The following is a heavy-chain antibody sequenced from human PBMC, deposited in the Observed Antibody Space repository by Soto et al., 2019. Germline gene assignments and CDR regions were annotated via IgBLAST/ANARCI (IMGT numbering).Heavy chain of an antibody. J-gene: IGHJ5*02. D-gene: IGHD1-26*01. V-gene: IGHV1-24*01. CDR2: FDPEDGET. CDR1: GYTLTELS. CDR3: ETVLVVGATDWFDP. Sequence: ASVKVSCKVSGYTLTELSMHWVRQAPGKGLEWMGGFDPEDGETIYAQKFQGRVTMTEDTSTDTAYMELSSLRSEDTAVYYCETVLVVGATDWFDPWGQGTLVTVSS.